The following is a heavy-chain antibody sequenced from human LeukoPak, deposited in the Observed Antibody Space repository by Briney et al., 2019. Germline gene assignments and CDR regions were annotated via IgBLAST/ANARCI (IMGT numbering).Heavy chain of an antibody. CDR3: ASAPEIECSSSLQFLDY. V-gene: IGHV1-69*04. D-gene: IGHD6-6*01. CDR2: IIPILGIA. CDR1: GATFSSYG. Sequence: SVKVSCKSSGATFSSYGISWVRLAPGPGLEWMGRIIPILGIANYAQTFQGRVTITAAKSTSTAYMELSSLRSEHTAVYYCASAPEIECSSSLQFLDYWGQGTLVTVSS. J-gene: IGHJ4*02.